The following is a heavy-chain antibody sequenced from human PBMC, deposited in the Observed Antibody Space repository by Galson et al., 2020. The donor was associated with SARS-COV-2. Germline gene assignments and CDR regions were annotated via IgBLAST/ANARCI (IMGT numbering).Heavy chain of an antibody. V-gene: IGHV3-9*01. D-gene: IGHD3-10*01. CDR2: ISWNSGSI. Sequence: PGGSLRLSCAASGFTFDDYAMHWVRQAPGKGLEWVSGISWNSGSIGYADSVKGRFTISRDNAKNSLYLQMNSLRAEDTALYYCAKDMSYYGSGSYYHYYYYGMDVWGQGTTVTVSS. J-gene: IGHJ6*02. CDR3: AKDMSYYGSGSYYHYYYYGMDV. CDR1: GFTFDDYA.